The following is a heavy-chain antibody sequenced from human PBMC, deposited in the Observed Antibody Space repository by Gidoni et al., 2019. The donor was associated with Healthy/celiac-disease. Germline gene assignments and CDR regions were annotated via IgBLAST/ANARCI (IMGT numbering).Heavy chain of an antibody. CDR1: GDSFSGYY. CDR3: ARGKRGKRYDSSAYYYDY. CDR2: INHSGST. Sequence: QVPLQQWGAGLLKPSETLSLICAVYGDSFSGYYRSWIRQPPGKGLEWIGEINHSGSTNYNPSLKSRVTISVDTSKNQFSLKLSSVSAADTAVYYCARGKRGKRYDSSAYYYDYWGQGTLVTVSS. V-gene: IGHV4-34*01. J-gene: IGHJ4*02. D-gene: IGHD3-22*01.